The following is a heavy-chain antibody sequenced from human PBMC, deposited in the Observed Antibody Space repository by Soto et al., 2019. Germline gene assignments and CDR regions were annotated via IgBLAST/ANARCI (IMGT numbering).Heavy chain of an antibody. CDR3: ARVRDWFDP. CDR2: IDHSGYT. V-gene: IGHV4-34*01. CDR1: GGSISSYY. D-gene: IGHD3-3*01. J-gene: IGHJ5*02. Sequence: SETLSLTCTVSGGSISSYYWNWIRQPPGKGLEWIGEIDHSGYTNYNPSHKSRVTISVDTSKNQFSLRLTSVTAADTAVYYCARVRDWFDPWGQGTLVTVSS.